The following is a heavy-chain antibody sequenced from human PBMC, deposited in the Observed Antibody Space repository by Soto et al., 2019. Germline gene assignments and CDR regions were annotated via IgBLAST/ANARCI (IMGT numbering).Heavy chain of an antibody. CDR1: GFTFSSYS. V-gene: IGHV3-48*01. CDR3: ARESGITITISAYYMDV. Sequence: TGGSLSLSCAASGFTFSSYSMNWVRQAPGKGLEWVTYISSSSSTIYCADSVKGRFTISRDNAKNSLYLQMNSLRAEDTAVYYCARESGITITISAYYMDVWGKGTTVTVSS. J-gene: IGHJ6*03. CDR2: ISSSSSTI. D-gene: IGHD3-3*01.